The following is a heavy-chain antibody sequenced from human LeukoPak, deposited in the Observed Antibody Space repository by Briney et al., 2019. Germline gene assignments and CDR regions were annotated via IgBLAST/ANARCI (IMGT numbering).Heavy chain of an antibody. D-gene: IGHD3-16*02. Sequence: ASVKVSCKVSGYILTELSMHWVRQAPGKRLEWMGGFDPEDGETIYAQKFQGRVTMTEDTSTDTAYMELSSLRSEDTAVYYCANLGLSPTDYGMDVWGQGTTVTVSS. CDR2: FDPEDGET. CDR3: ANLGLSPTDYGMDV. J-gene: IGHJ6*02. CDR1: GYILTELS. V-gene: IGHV1-24*01.